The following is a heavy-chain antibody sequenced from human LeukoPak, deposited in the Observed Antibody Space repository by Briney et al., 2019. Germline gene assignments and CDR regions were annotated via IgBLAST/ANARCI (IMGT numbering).Heavy chain of an antibody. D-gene: IGHD1-26*01. CDR2: TSNKANSYTT. CDR3: ARVNGDGTYANDY. Sequence: GGSLRLSCAASGFTFSDHYMDWVRQAPGKGLEWVGRTSNKANSYTTGYAASVKGRFTISRDDSKNSLYLQMNSLKTEDTAVYYCARVNGDGTYANDYWGPGTLVTVSS. V-gene: IGHV3-72*01. CDR1: GFTFSDHY. J-gene: IGHJ4*02.